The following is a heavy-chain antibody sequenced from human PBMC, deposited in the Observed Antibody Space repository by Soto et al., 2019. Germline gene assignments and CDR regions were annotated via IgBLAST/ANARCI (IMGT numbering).Heavy chain of an antibody. Sequence: GGSLRLSCAASGFTFSSYAMSWVRQAPGKGLEWVSAISGSGGSTYYADSVKGRFTISRDNSKNTLYLQMNSLRAEDTAVYYCARSRKTYSYGYGAPAKYYMDVWGKGTTVTVSS. CDR2: ISGSGGST. CDR3: ARSRKTYSYGYGAPAKYYMDV. D-gene: IGHD5-18*01. V-gene: IGHV3-23*01. CDR1: GFTFSSYA. J-gene: IGHJ6*03.